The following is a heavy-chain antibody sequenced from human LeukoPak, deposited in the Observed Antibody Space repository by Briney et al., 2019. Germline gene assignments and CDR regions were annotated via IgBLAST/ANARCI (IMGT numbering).Heavy chain of an antibody. CDR3: ARESKWEHVDY. CDR2: ISAYNGST. J-gene: IGHJ4*02. CDR1: GYTFTSYG. V-gene: IGHV1-18*01. Sequence: ASVNVSCKASGYTFTSYGISWVRQAPGQGLEWVGWISAYNGSTNYAQKLQGRVTMTTDTSTSTAYMELRSLRSDDTAVYYCARESKWEHVDYWGQGTLVTVSS. D-gene: IGHD1-26*01.